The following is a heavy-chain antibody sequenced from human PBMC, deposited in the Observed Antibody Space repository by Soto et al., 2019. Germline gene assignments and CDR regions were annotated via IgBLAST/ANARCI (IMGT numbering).Heavy chain of an antibody. CDR3: TRDVSSNSNNWFDP. J-gene: IGHJ5*02. Sequence: QVQLQEWGPGLLKPSETLSLTCTVSGGPITAQYWSWIRQPAGKGLEWIGRIYSTGTTNYNPSLRSRVTMSVDTSKNQFSLRLTSVTAADTAVYYCTRDVSSNSNNWFDPWGQGTLVSVSS. CDR2: IYSTGTT. V-gene: IGHV4-4*07. CDR1: GGPITAQY. D-gene: IGHD4-4*01.